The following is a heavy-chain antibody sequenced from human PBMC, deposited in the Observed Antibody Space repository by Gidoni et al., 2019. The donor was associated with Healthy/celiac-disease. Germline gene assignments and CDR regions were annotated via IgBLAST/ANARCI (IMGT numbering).Heavy chain of an antibody. CDR3: ARVNSGNALGDAFDI. CDR2: IYYSGSP. Sequence: QVQLQESGPGLVTPSQTLSLTCTVSVGSISSGDYYWSWIRQPPGKGLEWIGYIYYSGSPYYNPSLKSRVTISVDTSKNQFSLKLSSVTAADTAVYYCARVNSGNALGDAFDIWGQGTMVTVSS. V-gene: IGHV4-30-4*01. CDR1: VGSISSGDYY. J-gene: IGHJ3*02. D-gene: IGHD3-10*01.